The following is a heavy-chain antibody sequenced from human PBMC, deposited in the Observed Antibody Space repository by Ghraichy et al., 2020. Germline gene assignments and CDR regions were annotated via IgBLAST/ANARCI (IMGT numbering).Heavy chain of an antibody. J-gene: IGHJ4*02. CDR1: GGTFSSYA. Sequence: SVKVSCKTSGGTFSSYAMSWVRQAPGQGLEWMGGIIPIFGTSNYAQNFQGRVTITADESTSTAYMELSSLRSEDTAVYYCARGGVYGARSDDYWGQGTLVTVSS. CDR2: IIPIFGTS. D-gene: IGHD3-10*01. CDR3: ARGGVYGARSDDY. V-gene: IGHV1-69*13.